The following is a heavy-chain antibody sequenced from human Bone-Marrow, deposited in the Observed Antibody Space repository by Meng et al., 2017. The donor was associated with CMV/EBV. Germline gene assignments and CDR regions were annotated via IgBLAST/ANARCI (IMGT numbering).Heavy chain of an antibody. V-gene: IGHV4-61*10. CDR1: GGSVSSGSHF. CDR2: LYYSGTT. Sequence: SETLSLTCTVSGGSVSSGSHFWSWTRHPSGKGLEWIGYLYYSGTTNYNPYLKSRVTISVDTSKNQFSLKLTSVTAADTAVYYCAREAGYYYYDMDVWGQGTTVTVSS. D-gene: IGHD3-22*01. J-gene: IGHJ6*02. CDR3: AREAGYYYYDMDV.